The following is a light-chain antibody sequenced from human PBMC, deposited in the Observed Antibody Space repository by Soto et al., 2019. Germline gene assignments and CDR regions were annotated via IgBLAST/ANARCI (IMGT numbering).Light chain of an antibody. CDR2: GAS. V-gene: IGKV3-15*01. CDR3: QQYNNWPPWT. Sequence: ELVMTQSPXTLXVSPGEXATXSXRXSQSXXSNLAWYQQKPGQAPRLLIYGASTRATGIPARFSGSGSGTEFTLTISSLQSEDFAVYYCQQYNNWPPWTFGQGTKVEIK. J-gene: IGKJ1*01. CDR1: QSXXSN.